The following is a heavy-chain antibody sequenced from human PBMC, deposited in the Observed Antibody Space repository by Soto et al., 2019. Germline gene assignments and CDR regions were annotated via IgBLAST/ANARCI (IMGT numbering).Heavy chain of an antibody. Sequence: QVQLVQSGAEVKKPGASVKVSCKASGYTFNTYAISWVRQAPRQGLEWMGWISVHTGNTNYAQKLQGRVTMTTDTSTSTAYMELRSLRSDDTAIYYCARVRYDSSGYYWFFDLWGRGTLVTVSS. J-gene: IGHJ2*01. CDR2: ISVHTGNT. V-gene: IGHV1-18*01. CDR1: GYTFNTYA. D-gene: IGHD3-22*01. CDR3: ARVRYDSSGYYWFFDL.